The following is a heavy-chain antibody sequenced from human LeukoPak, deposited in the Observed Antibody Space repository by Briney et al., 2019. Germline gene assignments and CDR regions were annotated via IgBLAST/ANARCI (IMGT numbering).Heavy chain of an antibody. D-gene: IGHD2-8*01. V-gene: IGHV4-61*02. CDR1: GGSISSGSYY. J-gene: IGHJ4*02. CDR2: IYTSGST. Sequence: SQTLSLTCTVSGGSISSGSYYWSWIRQPAGKGLEWIGRIYTSGSTNYNPSLKSRVTISADTSKNQFSLKLRSVTAADTAVYYCARSAEYASRKPDFGYWGQGTLVTVSS. CDR3: ARSAEYASRKPDFGY.